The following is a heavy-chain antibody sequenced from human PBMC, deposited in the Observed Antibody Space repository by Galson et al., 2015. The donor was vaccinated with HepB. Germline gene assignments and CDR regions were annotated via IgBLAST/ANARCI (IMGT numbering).Heavy chain of an antibody. J-gene: IGHJ4*02. CDR2: IKSKTDGGTT. CDR3: TTLEGYDHPDY. D-gene: IGHD5-12*01. V-gene: IGHV3-15*01. CDR1: GFTFSNAW. Sequence: SLRLSCAASGFTFSNAWMSWVRQAPGKGLEWVGRIKSKTDGGTTDYAAPVKGRFTISRDDSKNTLYLQMNSLKTEDTAVYYCTTLEGYDHPDYWGQGTLVTVSS.